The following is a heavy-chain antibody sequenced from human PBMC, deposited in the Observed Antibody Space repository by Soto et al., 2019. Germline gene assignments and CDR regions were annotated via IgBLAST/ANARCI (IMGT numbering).Heavy chain of an antibody. CDR2: IIAIFGTA. V-gene: IGHV1-69*13. CDR3: ARGRGRRLFDP. D-gene: IGHD3-10*01. J-gene: IGHJ5*02. Sequence: SVKVSCKASGGTFSSYAISWVRQAPGQGLEWVGGIIAIFGTANYAQKFQGRVTMTGDASMSTAYMELSSLRSEDTAVYYCARGRGRRLFDPWGQGTLVTVSS. CDR1: GGTFSSYA.